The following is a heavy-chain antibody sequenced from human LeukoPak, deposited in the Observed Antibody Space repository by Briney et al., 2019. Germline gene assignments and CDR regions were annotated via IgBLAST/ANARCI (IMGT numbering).Heavy chain of an antibody. J-gene: IGHJ4*02. CDR1: GFTVSSNY. Sequence: GGSLRLSCAASGFTVSSNYMSWVRQAPGKGLGWVSAISGSGGSTYYADSVKGRFTISRDNSKNTLYLQMNSLRAEDTAVYYCAKANLFDYWGQGTLVTVSS. CDR3: AKANLFDY. CDR2: ISGSGGST. V-gene: IGHV3-23*01.